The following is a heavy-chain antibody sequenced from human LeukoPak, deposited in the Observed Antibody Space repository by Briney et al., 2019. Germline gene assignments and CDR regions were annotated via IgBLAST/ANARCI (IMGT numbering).Heavy chain of an antibody. D-gene: IGHD1-1*01. CDR3: AVQLGY. V-gene: IGHV3-7*05. CDR2: IKEDGSEK. Sequence: PGGSLRLSCAASGFTFSWHWMSWVRQAPGKGLEWVANIKEDGSEKYYVDSVKGRFTISRDDAKRSIYLEMNSLRPEDTAVYYCAVQLGYWGQGTLVTVSS. CDR1: GFTFSWHW. J-gene: IGHJ4*02.